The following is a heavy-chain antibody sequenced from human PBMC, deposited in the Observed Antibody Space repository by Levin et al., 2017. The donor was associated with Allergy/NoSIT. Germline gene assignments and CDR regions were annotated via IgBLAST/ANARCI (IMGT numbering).Heavy chain of an antibody. D-gene: IGHD1-26*01. J-gene: IGHJ4*02. Sequence: TGGSLRLSCAASGFTFSSYAMSWVRQAPGKGLEWVSAISGSGGSTYYADSVKGRFTISRDNSKNTLYLQMNSLRAEDTAVYYCAKDRASSGSYPDNWGQGTLVTVSS. V-gene: IGHV3-23*01. CDR3: AKDRASSGSYPDN. CDR2: ISGSGGST. CDR1: GFTFSSYA.